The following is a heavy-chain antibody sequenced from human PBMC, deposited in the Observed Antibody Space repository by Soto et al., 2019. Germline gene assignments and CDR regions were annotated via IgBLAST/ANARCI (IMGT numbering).Heavy chain of an antibody. CDR2: IYPGDSDT. CDR1: RYNFASFW. CDR3: ARHGSYAIQNAFDI. J-gene: IGHJ3*02. D-gene: IGHD2-2*01. Sequence: GESLKISCQGSRYNFASFWIAWVRQMPGKGLEWMGVIYPGDSDTRYSPSFQGQVTISADKSISTAYLQWSSLKVSDTAMYYCARHGSYAIQNAFDIWGQGTMVTVSS. V-gene: IGHV5-51*01.